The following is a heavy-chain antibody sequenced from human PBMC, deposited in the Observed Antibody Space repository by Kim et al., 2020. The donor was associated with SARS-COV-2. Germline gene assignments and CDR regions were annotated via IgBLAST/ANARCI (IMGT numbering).Heavy chain of an antibody. J-gene: IGHJ4*02. D-gene: IGHD6-19*01. CDR2: IWYDGSNK. CDR3: AKDRYSSGWYDY. V-gene: IGHV3-33*06. CDR1: GFTFSSYA. Sequence: GGSLRLSCAASGFTFSSYAMHWVRQAPGKGLEWVAVIWYDGSNKYYADSVKGRFTISRDNSKNTLYLQMNSLRAEDTAVYYCAKDRYSSGWYDYWGQGTLVTVSS.